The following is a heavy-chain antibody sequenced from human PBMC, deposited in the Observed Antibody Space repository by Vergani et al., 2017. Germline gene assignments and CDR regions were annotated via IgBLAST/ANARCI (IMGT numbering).Heavy chain of an antibody. CDR2: IIPIFGTA. V-gene: IGHV1-69*01. J-gene: IGHJ4*02. CDR3: AAFGGVIVKVSPFDY. D-gene: IGHD3-16*02. Sequence: VPGQGLEWMGGIIPIFGTANYAQKFQGRVTITADESTSTAYMELSSLRSEDTAVYYCAAFGGVIVKVSPFDYWGQGTLVTVSS.